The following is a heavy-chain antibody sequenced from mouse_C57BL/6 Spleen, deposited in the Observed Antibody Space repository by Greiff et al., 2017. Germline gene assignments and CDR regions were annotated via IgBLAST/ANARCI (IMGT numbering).Heavy chain of an antibody. CDR2: FHPYSDAT. D-gene: IGHD1-1*01. Sequence: VQLQQSGAELVKPGASVKMSCKASGYTFTTYPIEWMKQNHGKSLEWIGNFHPYSDATKYNEKFKGKTTLTVEKSSSTVYLELSRITSDDSAVYYCASGRPHSSHYYDMGYWGQGTSVTVSS. J-gene: IGHJ4*01. V-gene: IGHV1-47*01. CDR3: ASGRPHSSHYYDMGY. CDR1: GYTFTTYP.